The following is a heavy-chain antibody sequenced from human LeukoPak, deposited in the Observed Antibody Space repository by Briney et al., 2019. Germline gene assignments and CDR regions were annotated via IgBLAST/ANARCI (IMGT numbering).Heavy chain of an antibody. Sequence: ASVKVSCKASGGTFSSYAISWVRQAPGQGLEWMGGIISIFGTANYAQKFQGRVTITTDESTSTAYMELSSLRSEDTAVYYCATYFWSGYYVEWRFDPWGQGTLVTVSS. CDR3: ATYFWSGYYVEWRFDP. D-gene: IGHD3-3*01. V-gene: IGHV1-69*05. CDR1: GGTFSSYA. J-gene: IGHJ5*02. CDR2: IISIFGTA.